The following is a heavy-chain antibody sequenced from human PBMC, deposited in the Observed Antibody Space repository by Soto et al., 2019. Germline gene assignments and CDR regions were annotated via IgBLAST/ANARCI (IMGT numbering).Heavy chain of an antibody. J-gene: IGHJ4*02. CDR2: ISSSSSYI. Sequence: EVQLVESGGGLVKPGGSLRLSCAASGFTFSSYSMNWVRQAPGKGLEWVSSISSSSSYIYYADSVKGRFTISRDNAKNPLYLQMNSLRAEDTAVYYCARDYSGYNLRNFDYWGQGTLVTVS. CDR3: ARDYSGYNLRNFDY. V-gene: IGHV3-21*01. CDR1: GFTFSSYS. D-gene: IGHD5-12*01.